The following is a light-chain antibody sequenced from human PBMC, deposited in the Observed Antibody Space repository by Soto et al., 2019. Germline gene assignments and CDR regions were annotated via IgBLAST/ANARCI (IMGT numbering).Light chain of an antibody. CDR1: SSNIETNT. V-gene: IGLV1-44*01. J-gene: IGLJ3*02. CDR2: SND. Sequence: QSVLTQPPSASGTPGQRVTISCSGSSSNIETNTVNWYQQLPGTAPKLLIYSNDERPSGVPDRFSGSKSGTSASLAISGLQSDDEADYYCDTWDSNTLTWVFGGGTKLTVL. CDR3: DTWDSNTLTWV.